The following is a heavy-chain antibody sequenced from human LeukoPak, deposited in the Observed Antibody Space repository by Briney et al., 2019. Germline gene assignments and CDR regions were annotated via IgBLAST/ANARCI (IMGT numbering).Heavy chain of an antibody. CDR1: GFTFSSYS. J-gene: IGHJ6*03. CDR3: ARGRPSYDFWSGYYPDYYMDV. Sequence: GGSLRLSCAASGFTFSSYSMNWVRQALGKGLEWVSSTSSSSSYIYYADSVKGRFTISRDNAKNSLYLQMNSLRAEDTAVYYCARGRPSYDFWSGYYPDYYMDVWGKGTTVTVSS. D-gene: IGHD3-3*01. V-gene: IGHV3-21*01. CDR2: TSSSSSYI.